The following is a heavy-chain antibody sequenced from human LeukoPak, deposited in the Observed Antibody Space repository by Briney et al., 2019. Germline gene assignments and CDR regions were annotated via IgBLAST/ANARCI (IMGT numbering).Heavy chain of an antibody. Sequence: PGRSLRLSCAASGFTFDDYAMHWVRQAPGKGLEWVSGISWNSGSIGYADSVKGRFTISRDNAKNSLYLQMNSLRDEDTAVYYCARGGIAAAGPDRWGQGTLVTVSS. CDR2: ISWNSGSI. D-gene: IGHD6-13*01. CDR3: ARGGIAAAGPDR. CDR1: GFTFDDYA. J-gene: IGHJ5*02. V-gene: IGHV3-9*01.